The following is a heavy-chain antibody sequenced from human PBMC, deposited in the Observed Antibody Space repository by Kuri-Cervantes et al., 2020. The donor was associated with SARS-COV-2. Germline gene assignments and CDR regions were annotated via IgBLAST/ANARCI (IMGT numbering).Heavy chain of an antibody. V-gene: IGHV3-20*04. J-gene: IGHJ6*02. Sequence: GESLKISCAASGFTFDDYGMSWVRQAPGKGLEWVSGINWNGGSTGYADSVKGRFTISRDNAKNSLYLQMDSLRAEDTAVYFCARATRDFYYYCMDVWGQGTTVTVSS. CDR1: GFTFDDYG. CDR2: INWNGGST. CDR3: ARATRDFYYYCMDV.